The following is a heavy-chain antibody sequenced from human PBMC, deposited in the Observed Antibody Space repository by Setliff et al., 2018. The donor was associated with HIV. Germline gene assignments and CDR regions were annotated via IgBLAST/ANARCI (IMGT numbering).Heavy chain of an antibody. CDR1: GGSISTNSYY. Sequence: PSETLSLTCTVSGGSISTNSYYWGWIHQSPGKGLEWVGNVHNSGGTNYNPSLKSRVSISVDTSKNQFSLNVNSVTAPDTAVYYCVRHTRDTSLAHYYCYIDVWGKGTTVTVSS. CDR3: VRHTRDTSLAHYYCYIDV. CDR2: VHNSGGT. D-gene: IGHD5-18*01. J-gene: IGHJ6*03. V-gene: IGHV4-39*01.